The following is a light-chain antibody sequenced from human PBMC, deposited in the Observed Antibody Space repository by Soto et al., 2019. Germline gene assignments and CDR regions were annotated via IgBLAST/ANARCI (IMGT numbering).Light chain of an antibody. CDR2: GNS. CDR3: QSYDSSLSGSV. J-gene: IGLJ2*01. CDR1: SSNIGAGYD. V-gene: IGLV1-40*01. Sequence: QSVLTQPPSVSGAPGQRVTISCTGSSSNIGAGYDVHWYQQLPGTAPKLLMYGNSDRPSGVPDRFSGSKSGTSASLDITGLQADDEADYYCQSYDSSLSGSVFGGGTKVTVL.